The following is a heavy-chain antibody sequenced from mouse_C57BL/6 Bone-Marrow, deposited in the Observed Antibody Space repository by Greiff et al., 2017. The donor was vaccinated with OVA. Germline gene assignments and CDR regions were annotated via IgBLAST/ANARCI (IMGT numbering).Heavy chain of an antibody. V-gene: IGHV5-4*01. J-gene: IGHJ1*03. CDR3: ARERGYDYDGYWYFDV. CDR2: ISDGGSYT. CDR1: GFTFSSYA. Sequence: EVKLVESGGGLVKPGGSLKLSCAASGFTFSSYAMSWVRQTPEKRLEWVATISDGGSYTYYPDNVKGRFTISRDNAKNNLYLQMSHLKSEDTAMYYCARERGYDYDGYWYFDVWGTGTTVTVAS. D-gene: IGHD2-4*01.